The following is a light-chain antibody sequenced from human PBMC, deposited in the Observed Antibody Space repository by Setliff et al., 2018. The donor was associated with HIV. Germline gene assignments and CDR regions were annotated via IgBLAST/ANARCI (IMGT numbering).Light chain of an antibody. CDR3: SSYGGSNNWV. J-gene: IGLJ3*02. CDR1: SRDVGDYNY. V-gene: IGLV2-8*01. Sequence: QSALTQPRSVSGSPGQSVTISCTGTSRDVGDYNYVSWYQQYPGKAPELMIFEVSKRPSGIPDRFSGSKSGNTASLTVSGLQAEDEADYYCSSYGGSNNWVFGGGTKVTVL. CDR2: EVS.